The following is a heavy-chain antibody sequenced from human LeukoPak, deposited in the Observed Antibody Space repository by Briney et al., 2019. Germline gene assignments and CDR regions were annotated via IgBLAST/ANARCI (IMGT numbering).Heavy chain of an antibody. D-gene: IGHD1-1*01. CDR1: GYTFTSYD. CDR2: INPSGGST. Sequence: GASVKVSCKASGYTFTSYDINWVRQAPGQGLEWMGIINPSGGSTSYAQKFQGRVTMTRDTSTSTVYMELSSLRSEDTAVYYCARGPNGPPSYFDYWGQGTLVTVSS. J-gene: IGHJ4*02. CDR3: ARGPNGPPSYFDY. V-gene: IGHV1-46*01.